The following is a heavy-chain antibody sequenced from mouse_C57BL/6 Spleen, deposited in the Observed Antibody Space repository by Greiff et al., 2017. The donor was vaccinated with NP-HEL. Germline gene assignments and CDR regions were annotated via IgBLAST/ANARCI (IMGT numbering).Heavy chain of an antibody. CDR3: ARGGFDGSSYWYFDV. CDR2: INPGSGGT. Sequence: QVQLQQSGAELVRPGTSVKVSCKASGYAFTNYLIEWVKQRPGQGLEWIGVINPGSGGTNYNEKFKGKATLTADKSSSTAYMQLSSLTSEDSAVYFCARGGFDGSSYWYFDVWGTGTTVTVSS. V-gene: IGHV1-54*01. CDR1: GYAFTNYL. J-gene: IGHJ1*03. D-gene: IGHD1-1*01.